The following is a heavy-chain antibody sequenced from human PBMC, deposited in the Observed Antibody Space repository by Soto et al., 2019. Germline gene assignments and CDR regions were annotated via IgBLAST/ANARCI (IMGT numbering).Heavy chain of an antibody. Sequence: SETLSLTCTVSGGSISSYYWSWIRQPAGKGLEYIGRIYSSGSTNYNPSLKSRVTMSVDTSKNQFSLKLSSVTAADTAVYYCARDLKFGQADYWGQGSQVTVSS. V-gene: IGHV4-4*07. CDR1: GGSISSYY. CDR3: ARDLKFGQADY. CDR2: IYSSGST. D-gene: IGHD3-10*01. J-gene: IGHJ4*02.